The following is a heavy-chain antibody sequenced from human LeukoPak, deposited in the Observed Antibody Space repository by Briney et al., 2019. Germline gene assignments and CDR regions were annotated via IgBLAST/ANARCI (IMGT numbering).Heavy chain of an antibody. CDR2: IIPIFGTA. CDR1: GGTFSSHA. Sequence: SVRVSCKASGGTFSSHAISWVRQAPGQGLEWMGGIIPIFGTANYAQKFQGRVTITADESTSTAYMELSSLRSEDTAVYYCAREVTMVRGVMWYYYGMDVWGKGTRVTVSS. V-gene: IGHV1-69*13. CDR3: AREVTMVRGVMWYYYGMDV. D-gene: IGHD3-10*01. J-gene: IGHJ6*04.